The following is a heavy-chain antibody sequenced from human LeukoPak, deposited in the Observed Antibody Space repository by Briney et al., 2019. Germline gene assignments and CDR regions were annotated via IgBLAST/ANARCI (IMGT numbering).Heavy chain of an antibody. J-gene: IGHJ4*02. Sequence: SVKVSCKASGGTSSSYAISWVRQAPGQGLEWMGGIIPIFGTANYAQKFQGRVTITADESTSTAYMELSSLRSEDTAVYYCASPETPRGYYDSSGYYFGHWGQGTLVTVSS. D-gene: IGHD3-22*01. CDR3: ASPETPRGYYDSSGYYFGH. V-gene: IGHV1-69*13. CDR2: IIPIFGTA. CDR1: GGTSSSYA.